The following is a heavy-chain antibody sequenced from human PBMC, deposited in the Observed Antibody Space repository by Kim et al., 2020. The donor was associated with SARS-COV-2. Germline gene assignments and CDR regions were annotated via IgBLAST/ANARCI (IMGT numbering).Heavy chain of an antibody. D-gene: IGHD5-12*01. V-gene: IGHV3-23*01. CDR3: AKGHVAC. Sequence: GITYSTESVQGRFTISRDNSKNTLYLQMNNLRPEDTAVYYCAKGHVACWGQGTQVTVSS. CDR2: GIT. J-gene: IGHJ4*02.